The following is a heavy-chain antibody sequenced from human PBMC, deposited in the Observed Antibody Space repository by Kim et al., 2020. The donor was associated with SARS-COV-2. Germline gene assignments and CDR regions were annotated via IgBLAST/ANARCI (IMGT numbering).Heavy chain of an antibody. CDR3: ARATSGWSYYYYFDC. Sequence: PSLDSRVTMSLDTSKNQLSLNLSSVTAADTAIYYCARATSGWSYYYYFDCWGLGTVVTVSS. D-gene: IGHD6-19*01. V-gene: IGHV4-4*07. J-gene: IGHJ4*02.